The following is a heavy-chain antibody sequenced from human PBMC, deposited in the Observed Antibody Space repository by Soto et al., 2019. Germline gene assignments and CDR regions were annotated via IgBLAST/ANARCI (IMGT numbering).Heavy chain of an antibody. Sequence: PGGSLRLSCAASGFTFDDYTMHWVRQAPGKGLEWVALVSWDGGSRYFGDSVKGRFTISRDNFKNTVYLQMNSLRVEDTAVYYCARGASTRQIHAFEMWGPGTMVTVSS. CDR2: VSWDGGSR. J-gene: IGHJ3*02. D-gene: IGHD2-2*01. V-gene: IGHV3-43*01. CDR3: ARGASTRQIHAFEM. CDR1: GFTFDDYT.